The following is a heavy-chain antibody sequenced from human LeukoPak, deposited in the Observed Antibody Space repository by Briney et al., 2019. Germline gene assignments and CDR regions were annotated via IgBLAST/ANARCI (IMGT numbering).Heavy chain of an antibody. D-gene: IGHD3-9*01. Sequence: ASVKVSCKASGYTFTSYGISWVRQAPGQGLEWMGWISAYNGNTNYAQKLQGRVTMTTDTSTSTAYMELRSLRSDDTAVYYCAREAMYYDILTGYYTPGFDYWGQGTLVTVSS. V-gene: IGHV1-18*01. CDR1: GYTFTSYG. CDR3: AREAMYYDILTGYYTPGFDY. CDR2: ISAYNGNT. J-gene: IGHJ4*02.